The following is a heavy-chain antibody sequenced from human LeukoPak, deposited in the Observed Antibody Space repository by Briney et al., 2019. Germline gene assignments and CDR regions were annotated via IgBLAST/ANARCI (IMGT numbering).Heavy chain of an antibody. CDR3: ARLGAAGYMDV. Sequence: AAVKVSFKSSGGTFSSYAISWVRQAPGQGLEWMGGIIPIFGTANYAQKFQGRVTITTDESTSTAYMELSSLRSEDTAVYYCARLGAAGYMDVWGEGTTVTVSS. J-gene: IGHJ6*03. V-gene: IGHV1-69*05. D-gene: IGHD6-13*01. CDR1: GGTFSSYA. CDR2: IIPIFGTA.